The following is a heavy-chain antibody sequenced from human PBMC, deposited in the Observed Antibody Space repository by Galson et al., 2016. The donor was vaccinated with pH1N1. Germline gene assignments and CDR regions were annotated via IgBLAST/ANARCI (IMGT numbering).Heavy chain of an antibody. V-gene: IGHV5-51*03. Sequence: QSGAEVTKPGESLKISCKASGYIFTSQWIAWVRQVPGKGLEWVGVVNPGGSTIRYSPSFQGQVTISSDKSISTAYLQWISLRASDTAMYYCARRYDFGDYRGNAFDIWGQGTVVIVSS. CDR3: ARRYDFGDYRGNAFDI. D-gene: IGHD4-17*01. J-gene: IGHJ3*02. CDR2: VNPGGSTI. CDR1: GYIFTSQW.